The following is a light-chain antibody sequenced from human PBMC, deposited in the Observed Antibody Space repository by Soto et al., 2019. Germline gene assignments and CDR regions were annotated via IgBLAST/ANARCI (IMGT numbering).Light chain of an antibody. CDR3: KQSNSTPYT. CDR2: AAS. J-gene: IGKJ2*01. Sequence: DIQMTQSPSSLSASVGDRVTIPCRASQSISSYLNWYQQKPWKAPKLLIYAASSLQSGVPSRFSGSGSGTDFTLTILSLQPEDFATYYCKQSNSTPYTFGQGTKMESK. V-gene: IGKV1-39*01. CDR1: QSISSY.